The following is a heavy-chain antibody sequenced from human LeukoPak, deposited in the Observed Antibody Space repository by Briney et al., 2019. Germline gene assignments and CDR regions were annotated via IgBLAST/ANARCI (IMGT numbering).Heavy chain of an antibody. D-gene: IGHD6-13*01. CDR1: GFTFSSYS. CDR2: ISSSSSYI. CDR3: ARDPYSSSWHERGLDY. V-gene: IGHV3-21*01. Sequence: GGSLRLSCAASGFTFSSYSMNWVRQAPGKGLEWVSSISSSSSYIYYADSVKGRFTISRDNAKNSLYLQVNSLRAEDTAVYYCARDPYSSSWHERGLDYWGQGTLVTVSS. J-gene: IGHJ4*02.